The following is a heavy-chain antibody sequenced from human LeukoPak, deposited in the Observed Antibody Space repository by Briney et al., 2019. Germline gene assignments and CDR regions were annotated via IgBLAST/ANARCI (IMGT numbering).Heavy chain of an antibody. CDR3: ARAVAYGIDTGYFDY. Sequence: PGGSLRLSCAASGFTFSSYAVHWVRQAPGKGLEWVAFIRYDGSNKYYADSVKGRFTISRDNSKNTLYVQMHSLRPEDTAVYYCARAVAYGIDTGYFDYWGQGTLVTVSS. J-gene: IGHJ4*02. CDR1: GFTFSSYA. CDR2: IRYDGSNK. V-gene: IGHV3-30*02. D-gene: IGHD2-8*02.